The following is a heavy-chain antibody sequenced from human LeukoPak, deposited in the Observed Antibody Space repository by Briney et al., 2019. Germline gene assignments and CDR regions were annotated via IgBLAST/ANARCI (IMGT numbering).Heavy chain of an antibody. Sequence: PSETLSLTCTVSGGSISSYYWSWIRQPPGRGLEWIGYIYYSGSTNYNPSLKSRVTISVDTSKNQFSLKLSSVTAAGTAVYYCARQKGDSSSSPDYWGQGTLVTVSS. CDR3: ARQKGDSSSSPDY. J-gene: IGHJ4*02. CDR2: IYYSGST. D-gene: IGHD6-6*01. V-gene: IGHV4-59*08. CDR1: GGSISSYY.